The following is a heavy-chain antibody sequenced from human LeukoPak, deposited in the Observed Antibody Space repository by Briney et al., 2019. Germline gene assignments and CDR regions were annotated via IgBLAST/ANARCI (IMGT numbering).Heavy chain of an antibody. Sequence: GASVKVSCKASGGTFSSYAISWVRQAPGQGLEWMGGIIPIFGTANYSQKFQGRVTITADESTSTAYMELSSLRSEDTAVYYCARYYYDSSGYHLYYFDYWGQGTLVTASS. V-gene: IGHV1-69*13. J-gene: IGHJ4*02. CDR2: IIPIFGTA. CDR3: ARYYYDSSGYHLYYFDY. CDR1: GGTFSSYA. D-gene: IGHD3-22*01.